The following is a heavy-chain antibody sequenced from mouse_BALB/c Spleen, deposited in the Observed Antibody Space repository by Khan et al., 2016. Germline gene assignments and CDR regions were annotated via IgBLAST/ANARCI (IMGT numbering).Heavy chain of an antibody. Sequence: EVQLQESGGGLVQPGGSLKLSCAASGFDFSRYWMSWVRQAPGKGLEWIGEINPDSSTINYTPSLKDKFIISSDNANNTRSLQMRKVRSEDTALYYCARLYCYGWRDYWGQGTTLTDSA. D-gene: IGHD1-1*01. V-gene: IGHV4-1*02. CDR2: INPDSSTI. CDR1: GFDFSRYW. J-gene: IGHJ2*01. CDR3: ARLYCYGWRDY.